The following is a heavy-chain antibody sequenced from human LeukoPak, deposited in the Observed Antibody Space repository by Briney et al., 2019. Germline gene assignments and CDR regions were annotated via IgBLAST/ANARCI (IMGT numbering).Heavy chain of an antibody. D-gene: IGHD6-19*01. CDR3: AKVSSGYRFDY. V-gene: IGHV3-23*01. CDR2: ISGSGGST. Sequence: GGSLRLSCAASGFTFSDYAMTWVRQAPGKGLEWVSAISGSGGSTYYADSVKGRFTISRDNSKNTLYLQMNSLRAEDTAVYYCAKVSSGYRFDYWGQGTLVTVSS. J-gene: IGHJ4*02. CDR1: GFTFSDYA.